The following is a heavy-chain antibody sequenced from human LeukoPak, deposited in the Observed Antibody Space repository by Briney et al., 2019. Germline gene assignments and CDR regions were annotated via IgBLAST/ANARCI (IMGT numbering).Heavy chain of an antibody. CDR3: ARDFSGITMVRGVILPFDY. J-gene: IGHJ4*02. CDR1: GGSISSYY. CDR2: IYTSGST. V-gene: IGHV4-4*07. Sequence: SETLSLTCTVSGGSISSYYWSWIRQPAGKGLEWIGRIYTSGSTNYNPSLKSRVTMSVDTSKNQFSLKLSCVTAADTAVYYCARDFSGITMVRGVILPFDYWGQGTLVTVSS. D-gene: IGHD3-10*01.